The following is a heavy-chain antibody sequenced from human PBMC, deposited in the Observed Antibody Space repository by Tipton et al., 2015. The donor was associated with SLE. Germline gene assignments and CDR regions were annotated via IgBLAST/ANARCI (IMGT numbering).Heavy chain of an antibody. V-gene: IGHV4-38-2*02. J-gene: IGHJ3*02. D-gene: IGHD3-10*01. CDR1: GYSISSGYY. Sequence: TLSLTCTVSGYSISSGYYWGWIRQPPGKGLEWIGSIYHSGSTYYNPSLKSRVTISVDTSKNQFSLKLSSVTAADTAVYYCAWEGYGSGSYYNDAFDIWGQGTMVTVSS. CDR2: IYHSGST. CDR3: AWEGYGSGSYYNDAFDI.